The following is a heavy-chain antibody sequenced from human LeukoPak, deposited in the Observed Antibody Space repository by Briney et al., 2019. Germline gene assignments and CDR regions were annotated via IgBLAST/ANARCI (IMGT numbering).Heavy chain of an antibody. D-gene: IGHD4-17*01. CDR2: IYPGDSDT. CDR3: AKSTDYVFDY. J-gene: IGHJ4*02. Sequence: PGESLKISCKGSAYSFTTSCIDWLRHIPAKRLEWMGVIYPGDSDTRYSPSFQGQVTISADKSISTAYLQWSSLKASDTAMYYCAKSTDYVFDYWGQGTLVTVSS. CDR1: AYSFTTSC. V-gene: IGHV5-51*01.